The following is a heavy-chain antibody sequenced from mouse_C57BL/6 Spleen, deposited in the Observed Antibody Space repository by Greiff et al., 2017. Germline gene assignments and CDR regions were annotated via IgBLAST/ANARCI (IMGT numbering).Heavy chain of an antibody. CDR1: GYTFTSYW. CDR3: ARWGLRRDY. D-gene: IGHD2-4*01. CDR2: IYPGSGST. V-gene: IGHV1-55*01. Sequence: QVQLQQSGAELARPGASVKMSCKASGYTFTSYWITWVKQRPGQGLEWIGDIYPGSGSTNYNEKFKSKATLTVDTSSSTAYMQLSSLTSEDSAVYYCARWGLRRDYWGQGTTLTVSS. J-gene: IGHJ2*01.